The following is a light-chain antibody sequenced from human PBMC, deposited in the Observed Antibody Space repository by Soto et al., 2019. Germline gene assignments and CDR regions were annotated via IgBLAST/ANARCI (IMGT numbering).Light chain of an antibody. CDR1: QSISSY. CDR2: AAS. J-gene: IGKJ5*01. Sequence: DIQMTQSPSSLSASVLDIVTITFLASQSISSYLNWYQQKPGKAPKVLIYAASSLQSGVPSRFSGIGSGTDFTLTISSLQPEDFATYYCQQSYSTPPITFGQGTRLEIK. CDR3: QQSYSTPPIT. V-gene: IGKV1-39*01.